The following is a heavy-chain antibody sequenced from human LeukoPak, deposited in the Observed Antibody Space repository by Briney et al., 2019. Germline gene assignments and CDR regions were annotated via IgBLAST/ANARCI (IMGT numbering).Heavy chain of an antibody. CDR2: INPNSGGT. CDR1: GYTFTGYY. V-gene: IGHV1-2*02. CDR3: ARDSGGYSSSWYKHTLDY. Sequence: GASVKVSCKASGYTFTGYYMHWVRQAPGQGLEWMGWINPNSGGTNYAQKFQGRVTMTRDTSISTAYMELSRLRSDDTAVYYCARDSGGYSSSWYKHTLDYWGQGTLVTVSS. D-gene: IGHD6-13*01. J-gene: IGHJ4*02.